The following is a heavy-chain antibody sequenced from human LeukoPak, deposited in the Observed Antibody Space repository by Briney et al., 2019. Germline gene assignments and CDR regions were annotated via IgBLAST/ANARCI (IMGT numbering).Heavy chain of an antibody. CDR3: TRDEF. V-gene: IGHV3-7*05. CDR2: MKKDGSEK. CDR1: GFTFSNYW. Sequence: GGSLRLSCAGSGFTFSNYWMSWVRQAPGKGLEWVANMKKDGSEKYYVDSVKGRFTICRDNAKNSLYLQMDSLRAEDTAVYYCTRDEFWGQGTMVTVSS. J-gene: IGHJ3*01.